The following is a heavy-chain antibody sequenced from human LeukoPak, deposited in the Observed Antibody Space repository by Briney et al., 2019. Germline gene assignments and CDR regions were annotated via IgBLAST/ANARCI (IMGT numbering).Heavy chain of an antibody. CDR2: IRSDGTSK. CDR1: GFTFSTYG. D-gene: IGHD1-26*01. V-gene: IGHV3-30*02. CDR3: ANQGGSLTEVGYYMDV. Sequence: GGSLRLSCAASGFTFSTYGMHWVRQAPGKGLEWVAFIRSDGTSKYYTDSVEGRFTISRDNSKNTLYLQMNSLRAEDTAVYYCANQGGSLTEVGYYMDVWGKGTTVTVSS. J-gene: IGHJ6*03.